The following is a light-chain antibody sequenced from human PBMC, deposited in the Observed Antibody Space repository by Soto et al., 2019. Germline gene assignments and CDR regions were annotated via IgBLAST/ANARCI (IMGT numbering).Light chain of an antibody. CDR2: ANT. CDR1: SSNIGAGYD. CDR3: QSYDSSLGGSRV. Sequence: QSVLTQPPSVSGAPGQRVTISCTGSSSNIGAGYDVHWYQQLPGTAPKLLIYANTNRPSGVPDRLSGSKSGTSASLAITGLQAEDEADYYCQSYDSSLGGSRVFGGGTKLTVL. V-gene: IGLV1-40*01. J-gene: IGLJ3*02.